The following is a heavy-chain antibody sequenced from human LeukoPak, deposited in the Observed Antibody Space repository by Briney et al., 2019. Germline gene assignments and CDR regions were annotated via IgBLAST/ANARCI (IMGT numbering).Heavy chain of an antibody. CDR1: GFTFSSCA. CDR2: ISGSGGST. J-gene: IGHJ3*02. CDR3: AKDPSPFTIVGAFDI. Sequence: GGSLRLSCAASGFTFSSCAMSWVRQAPGKGLEWVSAISGSGGSTYYADSVKGRFTISRDNSKNTLYLQMNSLRAEDTAVYYCAKDPSPFTIVGAFDIWGQGTMVTVSS. V-gene: IGHV3-23*01. D-gene: IGHD2-21*01.